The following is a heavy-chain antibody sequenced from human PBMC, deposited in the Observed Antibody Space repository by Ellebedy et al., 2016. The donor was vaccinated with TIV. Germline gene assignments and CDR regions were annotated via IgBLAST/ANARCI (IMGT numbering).Heavy chain of an antibody. Sequence: SETLSLTCTVSGGSISSENYYWGWIRQPPGKGLDWIGSIYHSGTTYYNPSLRSRVTISVDTSKNQFSLKLNSVTATDTAVYYCARRPTAFHNQYYSSGSPTTYYFDSWGRGTLVIVSS. CDR2: IYHSGTT. CDR1: GGSISSENYY. J-gene: IGHJ4*02. CDR3: ARRPTAFHNQYYSSGSPTTYYFDS. D-gene: IGHD3-10*01. V-gene: IGHV4-39*01.